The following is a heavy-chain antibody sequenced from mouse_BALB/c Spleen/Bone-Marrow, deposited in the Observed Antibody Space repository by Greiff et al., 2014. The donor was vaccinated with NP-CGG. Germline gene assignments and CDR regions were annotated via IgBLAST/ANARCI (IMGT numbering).Heavy chain of an antibody. J-gene: IGHJ2*01. CDR3: AREVDGWYYFDY. D-gene: IGHD2-3*01. CDR2: ISSGGST. V-gene: IGHV5-6-5*01. Sequence: VESGGGLVKLGGSLKLSCAASGFTFSSYAMSWVRQTPEKRLEWVASISSGGSTYYPDSVKGRFTISRDNARNILYLQMSSLRSEDTAMYYCAREVDGWYYFDYWGQGTTLTVAS. CDR1: GFTFSSYA.